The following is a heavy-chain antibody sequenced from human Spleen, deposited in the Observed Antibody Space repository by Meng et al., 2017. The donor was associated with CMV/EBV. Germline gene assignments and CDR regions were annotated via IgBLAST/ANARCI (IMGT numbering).Heavy chain of an antibody. D-gene: IGHD1-26*01. CDR1: GFTFSSYA. CDR3: AKLPRIGVDGLFDP. J-gene: IGHJ5*02. V-gene: IGHV3-30*04. CDR2: ISYDGSNR. Sequence: GESLKISCAASGFTFSSYAMHWGRQAPGKGLEGVAVISYDGSNRYYADSVKGQFTISRDNSKNTLYLQMNSLRAEDTAVYYCAKLPRIGVDGLFDPWGQGTLVTVSS.